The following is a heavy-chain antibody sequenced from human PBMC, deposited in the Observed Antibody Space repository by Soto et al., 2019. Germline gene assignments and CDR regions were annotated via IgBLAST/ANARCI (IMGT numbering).Heavy chain of an antibody. CDR3: AKSETITMVRGVPLYYYYGMDV. J-gene: IGHJ6*02. D-gene: IGHD3-10*01. CDR1: GFTFSSYG. V-gene: IGHV3-30*18. Sequence: QVQLVESGGGVVQPGRSLRLSCAASGFTFSSYGMHWVRQAPGKGLEWVAVISYDGSNKYYADSVKGRFTISRDNSKNTLYLQMNSLRAEDTAVYYCAKSETITMVRGVPLYYYYGMDVWGQGTTVTVSS. CDR2: ISYDGSNK.